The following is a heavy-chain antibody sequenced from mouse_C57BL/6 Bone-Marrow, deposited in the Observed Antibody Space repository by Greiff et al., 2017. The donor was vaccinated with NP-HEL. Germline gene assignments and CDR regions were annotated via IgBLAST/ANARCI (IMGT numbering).Heavy chain of an antibody. J-gene: IGHJ2*01. CDR3: ARRGYGSSQYYFDY. D-gene: IGHD1-1*01. Sequence: EVQLQQSGGGLVKPGGSLKLSCAASGFTFSDYGMHWVRQAPEKGLEWVAYISSGSSTIYYADTVKGRFTISRDNAKNTLFLQMTSLRSEDTAMYYCARRGYGSSQYYFDYWGQGTTLTVSS. CDR2: ISSGSSTI. V-gene: IGHV5-17*01. CDR1: GFTFSDYG.